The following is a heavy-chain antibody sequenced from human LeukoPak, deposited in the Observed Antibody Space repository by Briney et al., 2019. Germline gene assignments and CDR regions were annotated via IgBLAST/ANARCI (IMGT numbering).Heavy chain of an antibody. V-gene: IGHV1-24*01. D-gene: IGHD3-22*01. Sequence: ASVKVSCKVSGHTLTELSLHWVRQAPGKGLEWMGGFDPEDGETIYAQKFQGRVTMTEDTSTNTAYMELSSLRSEDTAVYYCATDRRYFDSSGYYYDGMDVWGRGTTVSVSS. CDR1: GHTLTELS. J-gene: IGHJ6*02. CDR2: FDPEDGET. CDR3: ATDRRYFDSSGYYYDGMDV.